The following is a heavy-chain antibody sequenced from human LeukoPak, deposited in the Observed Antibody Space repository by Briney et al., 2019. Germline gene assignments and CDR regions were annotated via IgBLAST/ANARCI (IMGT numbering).Heavy chain of an antibody. Sequence: GGSLRLSCAASGFTFSSYAMHWVRQAPGKGLEWVAVISYDGSNKYYADSVKGRFTISRDNSKNTLYLQMNSLSAEDTAVYYCARGGNTYYDMPDNWFDPWGQGTLVTVSS. CDR2: ISYDGSNK. J-gene: IGHJ5*02. CDR3: ARGGNTYYDMPDNWFDP. D-gene: IGHD3-9*01. CDR1: GFTFSSYA. V-gene: IGHV3-30*04.